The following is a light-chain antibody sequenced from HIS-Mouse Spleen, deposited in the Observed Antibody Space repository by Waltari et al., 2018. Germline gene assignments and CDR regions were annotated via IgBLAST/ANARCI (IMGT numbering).Light chain of an antibody. V-gene: IGKV1-9*01. CDR2: AAS. J-gene: IGKJ1*01. CDR3: QQLNSYPPT. CDR1: QGISSY. Sequence: DIQLTQSPSFLSASVGDRVPITCRASQGISSYLAWYQPKPGKAPKLLIYAASTLQSGVPSRFSGSGSGTEFTLTISSLQPEDFATYYCQQLNSYPPTFGQGTKVEIK.